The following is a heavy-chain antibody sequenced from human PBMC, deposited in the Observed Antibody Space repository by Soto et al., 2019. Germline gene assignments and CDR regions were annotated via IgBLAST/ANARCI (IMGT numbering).Heavy chain of an antibody. CDR1: GFDFRSYT. J-gene: IGHJ4*02. D-gene: IGHD5-12*01. CDR2: ISKTSSTI. CDR3: ARSTLLSVYVPDF. V-gene: IGHV3-21*01. Sequence: GGSLRLSCAASGFDFRSYTMDWVRQAPGKGLEWVSSISKTSSTISYADSVSGRFTISRDNAQNSLYLQMDSLRAEDTAVYYYARSTLLSVYVPDFWGQGTLVTVSS.